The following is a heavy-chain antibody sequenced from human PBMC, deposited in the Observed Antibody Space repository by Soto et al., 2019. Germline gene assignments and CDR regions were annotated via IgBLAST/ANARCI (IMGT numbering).Heavy chain of an antibody. CDR2: ISYDGSNK. CDR3: ARVPPKYYDFWSGPGD. CDR1: GFTFSSYA. D-gene: IGHD3-3*01. Sequence: QVQLVESGGGVVQPGRSLRLSCAASGFTFSSYAMYWVRQAPGKGLEWVAVISYDGSNKYYADSVKGRFTISRDNSKNTLYLQMNSLRAEDTAVYDCARVPPKYYDFWSGPGDWGQGTLVTVSS. V-gene: IGHV3-30-3*01. J-gene: IGHJ4*02.